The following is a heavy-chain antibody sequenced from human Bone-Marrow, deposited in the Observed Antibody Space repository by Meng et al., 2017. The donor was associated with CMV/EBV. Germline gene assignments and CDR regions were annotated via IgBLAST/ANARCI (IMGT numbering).Heavy chain of an antibody. CDR2: IGTAGDT. CDR3: ARVPQSTYDFWSGYYEHFDY. Sequence: GGSLRLSCPACGFTFSSYDMHWVRQATGKGLEWVSAIGTAGDTYYPGSVKGQFTISRENAKNSLYLQMNSMRAGETAVYYCARVPQSTYDFWSGYYEHFDYWGQGTLVTVSS. V-gene: IGHV3-13*03. D-gene: IGHD3-3*01. CDR1: GFTFSSYD. J-gene: IGHJ4*02.